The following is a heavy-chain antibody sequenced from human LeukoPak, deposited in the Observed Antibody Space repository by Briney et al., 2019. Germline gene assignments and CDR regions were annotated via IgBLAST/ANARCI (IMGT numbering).Heavy chain of an antibody. CDR3: ARASGWDEGDYYYYYGMDV. D-gene: IGHD6-19*01. J-gene: IGHJ6*02. V-gene: IGHV1-69*04. CDR2: IIPIFGIA. Sequence: SVKVSCKASGGTFSSYAISWVRQAPGQGLEWMGRIIPIFGIANYAQKFQGRVTITADKSTSTAYMELSSLRSEDTAVYYCARASGWDEGDYYYYYGMDVWGQGTTVTVSS. CDR1: GGTFSSYA.